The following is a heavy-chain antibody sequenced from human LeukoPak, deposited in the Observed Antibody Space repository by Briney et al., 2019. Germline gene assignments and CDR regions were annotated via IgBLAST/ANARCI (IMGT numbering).Heavy chain of an antibody. CDR2: ISSSGSTI. Sequence: GGSLRLSCAASGFTFSDYYMSWIRQAPGKGLEWVSYISSSGSTIYYADSVKGRFTISRDNAKNSLYLQMNSLRTEDTAVYYCAKDKGNYYFDYWGQGTLVTVSS. CDR1: GFTFSDYY. J-gene: IGHJ4*02. D-gene: IGHD4-23*01. V-gene: IGHV3-11*04. CDR3: AKDKGNYYFDY.